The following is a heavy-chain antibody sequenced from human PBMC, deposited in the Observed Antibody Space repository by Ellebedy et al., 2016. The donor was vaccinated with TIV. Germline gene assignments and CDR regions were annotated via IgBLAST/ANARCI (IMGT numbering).Heavy chain of an antibody. CDR1: GGTFSSYA. D-gene: IGHD2-15*01. Sequence: AASVKVSCKASGGTFSSYAISWVRQAPGQGLEWMGWMNPNSGNTGYAQKFQGRVTMTRNTSISTAYMELSSLRSEDTAVYYCARGSVVVVAAMTDFDYWGQGTLVTVSS. CDR3: ARGSVVVVAAMTDFDY. J-gene: IGHJ4*02. CDR2: MNPNSGNT. V-gene: IGHV1-8*02.